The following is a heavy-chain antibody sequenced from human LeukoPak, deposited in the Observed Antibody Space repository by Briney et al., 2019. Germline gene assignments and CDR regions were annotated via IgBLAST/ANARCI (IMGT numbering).Heavy chain of an antibody. V-gene: IGHV4-59*08. CDR3: ARLVYDSRGYYFDY. D-gene: IGHD3-22*01. J-gene: IGHJ4*02. CDR2: IRYSGSA. CDR1: GDSISTYY. Sequence: SETLFLTCTVSGDSISTYYWSWIRQPPGKGLEWIGYIRYSGSANYNPSLRSRVTISIDTSKNQFSLKLSSVTAADTAVYHCARLVYDSRGYYFDYWGQGTLVTVSS.